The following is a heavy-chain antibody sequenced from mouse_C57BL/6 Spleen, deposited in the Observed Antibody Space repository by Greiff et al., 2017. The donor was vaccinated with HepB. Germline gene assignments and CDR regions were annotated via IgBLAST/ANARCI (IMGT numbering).Heavy chain of an antibody. Sequence: QVQLQQSGPELVKPGASVKISCKASGYAFSSSWMNWVKQRPGKGLEWIGRIYPGDGDTNYNGKFKGKATLTADKSSSTAYMQLSSLTSEDSAVYFCARNGNYEKKFDYWGQGTTLTVSS. V-gene: IGHV1-82*01. CDR2: IYPGDGDT. CDR3: ARNGNYEKKFDY. D-gene: IGHD2-1*01. J-gene: IGHJ2*01. CDR1: GYAFSSSW.